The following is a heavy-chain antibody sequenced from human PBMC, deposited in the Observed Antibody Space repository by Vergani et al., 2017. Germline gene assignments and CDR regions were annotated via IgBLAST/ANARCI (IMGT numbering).Heavy chain of an antibody. CDR1: ADSIRSGSYY. CDR3: GRVADFYGLGSRLLDR. D-gene: IGHD3-10*01. Sequence: QLQLQQSGPGLVKPSETLFLTCTVSADSIRSGSYYWGWIRQPPGKSLEWIGSIYYSGLTYYNPSLKSRVAISVDTSKNQFSLKLNSVTAADTAVYYCGRVADFYGLGSRLLDRWGQGILVTVSS. V-gene: IGHV4-39*07. CDR2: IYYSGLT. J-gene: IGHJ5*02.